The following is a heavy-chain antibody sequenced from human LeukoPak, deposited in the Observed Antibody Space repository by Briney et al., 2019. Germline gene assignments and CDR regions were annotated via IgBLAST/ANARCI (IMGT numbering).Heavy chain of an antibody. D-gene: IGHD6-13*01. CDR1: GYTFTSYA. CDR3: ARDLSSSWYMSSDYYYYMDV. J-gene: IGHJ6*03. CDR2: INAGNGNT. V-gene: IGHV1-3*03. Sequence: GASVNVSCKASGYTFTSYAMHWVRQAPGQRLEWMGWINAGNGNTKYSQEFQGRVTITRDTSASTAYMELSSLRSEDMAVYYCARDLSSSWYMSSDYYYYMDVWGKGTTVTISS.